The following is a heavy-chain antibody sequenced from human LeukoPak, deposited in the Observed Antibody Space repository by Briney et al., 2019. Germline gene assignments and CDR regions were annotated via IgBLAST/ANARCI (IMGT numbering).Heavy chain of an antibody. J-gene: IGHJ4*02. CDR2: INWNGGSI. Sequence: GGSLRLSCAVSGFTFDDYGMSWIRQAPGKGLEWVSDINWNGGSIGYADSVKRRFTIYRENAKNSLYPHMNSLRAEDTALYYCAREGYSSSSSDYWGQGTLVTVSS. CDR1: GFTFDDYG. CDR3: AREGYSSSSSDY. V-gene: IGHV3-20*04. D-gene: IGHD6-6*01.